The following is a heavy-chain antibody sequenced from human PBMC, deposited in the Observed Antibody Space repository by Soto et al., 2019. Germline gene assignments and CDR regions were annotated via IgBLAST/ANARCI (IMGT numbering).Heavy chain of an antibody. CDR2: IYYSGST. D-gene: IGHD3-10*01. CDR3: ARHWITMVRGVCHFDY. CDR1: GGSFSSSSYY. V-gene: IGHV4-39*01. Sequence: SETLSLTCTVSGGSFSSSSYYWGWIRQPPGKGLEWIGSIYYSGSTYYNPSLKSRATMSVDPSKNQFSLKLISVTAADTAVYYCARHWITMVRGVCHFDYWGQGTLVTVSS. J-gene: IGHJ4*02.